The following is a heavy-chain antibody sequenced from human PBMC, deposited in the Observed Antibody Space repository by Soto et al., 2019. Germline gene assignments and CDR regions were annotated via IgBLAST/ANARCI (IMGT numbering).Heavy chain of an antibody. CDR2: ISGSGGST. CDR1: GFTFSSYA. D-gene: IGHD4-17*01. V-gene: IGHV3-23*01. J-gene: IGHJ6*03. Sequence: GGSLRLSCAASGFTFSSYAMSWVRQAPGKGLDWVSAISGSGGSTYYADSVKGRFTISRDNSKNTLYLQMNSLRAEDTAVYYCANQLGILYGDYRNYYYYYYMDVWGKGTTVTVSS. CDR3: ANQLGILYGDYRNYYYYYYMDV.